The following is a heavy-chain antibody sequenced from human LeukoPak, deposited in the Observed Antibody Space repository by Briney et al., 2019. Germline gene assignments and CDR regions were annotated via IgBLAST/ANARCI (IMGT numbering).Heavy chain of an antibody. J-gene: IGHJ6*03. CDR2: IYYSGST. CDR3: ARDRKVRERNYYYYMDV. V-gene: IGHV4-59*01. D-gene: IGHD3-10*01. CDR1: GGSISSYY. Sequence: PSETLSLTCTVSGGSISSYYWSWIRQPPGKGLEWIGYIYYSGSTNYNPSLKSRVTISVDTSKNQFSLKLSSVTAADTAVYYCARDRKVRERNYYYYMDVWGKGTTVTISS.